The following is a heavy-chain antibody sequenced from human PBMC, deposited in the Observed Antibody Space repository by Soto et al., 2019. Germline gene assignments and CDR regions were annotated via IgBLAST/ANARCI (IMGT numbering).Heavy chain of an antibody. J-gene: IGHJ4*02. D-gene: IGHD3-22*01. CDR3: ARQGDLYYYDSSGYYFDY. CDR1: GGTFSSYA. Sequence: SVKVSCKASGGTFSSYAISWVRQAPGQGLEWMGGIIPILGIANYAQKFQGRVTITADKSTSTAYMELSSLRSEDTAVYYCARQGDLYYYDSSGYYFDYWGQGTLVTVSS. V-gene: IGHV1-69*10. CDR2: IIPILGIA.